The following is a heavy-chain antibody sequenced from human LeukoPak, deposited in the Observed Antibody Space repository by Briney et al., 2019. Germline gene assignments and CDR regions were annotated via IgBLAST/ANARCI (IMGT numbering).Heavy chain of an antibody. Sequence: KPGGSLRLSCAASGLTFSDYCMTWLRQAPGRGLEWVSSISGSGTTTYSADSVRGRFTVSRDNAKNSVFLYMNSLRAEDTAVYYCAIQITMIVVVPYFDYWGQGTLVTVSS. CDR2: ISGSGTTT. CDR3: AIQITMIVVVPYFDY. D-gene: IGHD3-22*01. J-gene: IGHJ4*02. V-gene: IGHV3-11*04. CDR1: GLTFSDYC.